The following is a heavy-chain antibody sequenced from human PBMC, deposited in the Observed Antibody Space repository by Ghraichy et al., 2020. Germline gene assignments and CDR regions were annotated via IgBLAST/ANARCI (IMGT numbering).Heavy chain of an antibody. J-gene: IGHJ4*02. CDR3: ARDSGYSGYEESFDY. D-gene: IGHD5-12*01. V-gene: IGHV1-18*04. CDR1: GYTFTSYG. Sequence: ASVKVSCKASGYTFTSYGISWVRQAPGQGLEWMGWISAYNGNTNYAQKLQGRVTMTTDTSTSTAYMELRSLRSDDTAVYYCARDSGYSGYEESFDYWGQGTLVTVSS. CDR2: ISAYNGNT.